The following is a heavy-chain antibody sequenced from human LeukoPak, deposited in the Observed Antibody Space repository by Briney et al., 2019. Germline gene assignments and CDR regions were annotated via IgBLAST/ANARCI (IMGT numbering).Heavy chain of an antibody. V-gene: IGHV4-34*01. J-gene: IGHJ4*02. CDR1: GGSFSGYY. CDR2: INHSGST. D-gene: IGHD3-16*01. CDR3: ARGLGGYFDY. Sequence: KPSETLSLTCAVYGGSFSGYYWSWIRQPPGKGLEWIGEINHSGSTNYNPSLKSRVTISVDTSKNQFSLKLSSVTAADTAVYYCARGLGGYFDYWGQGTLVTVSS.